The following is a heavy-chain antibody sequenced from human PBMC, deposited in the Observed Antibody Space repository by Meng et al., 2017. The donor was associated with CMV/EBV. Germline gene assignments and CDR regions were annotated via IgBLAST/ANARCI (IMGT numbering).Heavy chain of an antibody. Sequence: LKDSGLRLLNPPRSLLRTDPFSGGYIAIVRYVWGWFVQPPEKGLECIGSIYYSVITYYNPSRKSRFTISVATSKTQFSLKLSSVTAADTAVYYCARGVVTMIIVYDPWGQGTLVTVSS. J-gene: IGHJ5*02. CDR2: IYYSVIT. V-gene: IGHV4-39*07. CDR3: ARGVVTMIIVYDP. D-gene: IGHD3-22*01. CDR1: GGYIAIVRYV.